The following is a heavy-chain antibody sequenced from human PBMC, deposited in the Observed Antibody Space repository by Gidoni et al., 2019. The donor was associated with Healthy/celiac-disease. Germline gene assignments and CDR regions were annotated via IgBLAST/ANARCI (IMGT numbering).Heavy chain of an antibody. J-gene: IGHJ3*02. D-gene: IGHD6-19*01. CDR3: ARGSFGSGWYGDAFDI. CDR2: FSSSSSYL. CDR1: GFTFRSNS. Sequence: EVQLVESGGGLVKPGGSRRLSCAASGFTFRSNSMNWVRQAPGKGLEWVSSFSSSSSYLSYADSVKGRFTISRDNAKTSLYLQMTSLRAEDTAVYYCARGSFGSGWYGDAFDIWGHGTMVTVSS. V-gene: IGHV3-21*01.